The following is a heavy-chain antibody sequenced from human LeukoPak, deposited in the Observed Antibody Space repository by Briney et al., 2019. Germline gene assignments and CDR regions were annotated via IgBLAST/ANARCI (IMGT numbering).Heavy chain of an antibody. CDR2: INRDGSAK. J-gene: IGHJ4*02. CDR1: GFTFSSFW. D-gene: IGHD6-13*01. V-gene: IGHV3-7*01. Sequence: PGGSLRLSCAASGFTFSSFWVTGVRQAPGKGLEWVANINRDGSAKTYVDSVKGRFIISRDNAKNSVYLRMSSLRAEDTAVYYCATAPAAADSFWGQGTLVAVSS. CDR3: ATAPAAADSF.